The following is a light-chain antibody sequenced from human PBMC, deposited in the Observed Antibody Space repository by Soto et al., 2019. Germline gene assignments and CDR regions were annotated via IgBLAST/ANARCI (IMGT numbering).Light chain of an antibody. CDR1: QSVSSGY. CDR3: QQYNNWPPVT. Sequence: EIVWTQSPGTLSLSPGDGATLSCRASQSVSSGYLAWYQQKPGQAPRLLIYGASTRATGIPARFSGSGSGTEFTLTISSLQSEDFAVYYCQQYNNWPPVTVGQGTKGDIK. CDR2: GAS. J-gene: IGKJ1*01. V-gene: IGKV3-15*01.